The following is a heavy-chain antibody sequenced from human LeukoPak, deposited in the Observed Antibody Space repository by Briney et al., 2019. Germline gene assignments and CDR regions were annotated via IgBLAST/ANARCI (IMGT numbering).Heavy chain of an antibody. Sequence: ASVKVSCKASGYTFTGYHMHWVRQAPGQGLEWMGWINPNSGGTNYEQKFQGRVTMTRDTSISTAYMELSRLKSDDTAVYYCARARLDSSSWYQKPGAFDIWGQGTMVTVSS. J-gene: IGHJ3*02. D-gene: IGHD6-13*01. CDR3: ARARLDSSSWYQKPGAFDI. V-gene: IGHV1-2*02. CDR1: GYTFTGYH. CDR2: INPNSGGT.